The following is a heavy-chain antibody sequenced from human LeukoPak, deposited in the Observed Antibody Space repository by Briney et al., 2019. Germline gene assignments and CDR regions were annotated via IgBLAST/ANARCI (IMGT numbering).Heavy chain of an antibody. V-gene: IGHV4-59*08. CDR3: AREAVAGTFDY. J-gene: IGHJ4*02. CDR2: IYYSGST. CDR1: GGSISSYY. Sequence: PSETLSLTCTVSGGSISSYYWSWIRRPPGKGLEWIGYIYYSGSTNYNPSLKSRVTISVDTSKNQFSLKLSSVTAADTAVYYCAREAVAGTFDYWGQGTLVTVSS. D-gene: IGHD6-19*01.